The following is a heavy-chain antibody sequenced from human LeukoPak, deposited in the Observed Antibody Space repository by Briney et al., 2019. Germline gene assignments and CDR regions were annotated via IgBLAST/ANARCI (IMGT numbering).Heavy chain of an antibody. Sequence: GESLRLSCAASGFTFSSYDVHWVRQAPGKGLEWVAFIRFDGSNKNYADSVKGRFTISRDNSKNTLYLQMNSLRAEDTAVYYCARDANALCSSTTCSRYYYFDYWGQGTLVTVSS. V-gene: IGHV3-30*02. CDR1: GFTFSSYD. CDR3: ARDANALCSSTTCSRYYYFDY. CDR2: IRFDGSNK. J-gene: IGHJ4*02. D-gene: IGHD2-2*01.